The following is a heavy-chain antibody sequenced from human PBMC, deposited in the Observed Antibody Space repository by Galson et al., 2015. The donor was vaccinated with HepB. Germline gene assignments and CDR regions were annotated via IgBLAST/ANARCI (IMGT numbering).Heavy chain of an antibody. D-gene: IGHD6-19*01. J-gene: IGHJ3*02. V-gene: IGHV1-2*04. Sequence: SVKVSCKASGYTFTGYYMHWVRQAPGQGLEWMGWINPNSGATKYAQKFQGWVTMTRDTSISTAYMELRRLKSDDTAVYYCARVPAGWYKGRYGAFDIWGQGIMVTVSS. CDR3: ARVPAGWYKGRYGAFDI. CDR2: INPNSGAT. CDR1: GYTFTGYY.